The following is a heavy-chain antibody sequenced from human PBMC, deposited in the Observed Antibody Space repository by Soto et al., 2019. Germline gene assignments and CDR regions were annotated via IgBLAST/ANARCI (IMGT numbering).Heavy chain of an antibody. D-gene: IGHD5-12*01. CDR2: IYTSGST. V-gene: IGHV4-4*07. Sequence: SETLSLTCTVSGGSIRSYYWSWIRQPAGKGLEWIGRIYTSGSTNYNPSLKSRVTMSVDTSKNQFSLKLSSVTAADTAVYYCERDRRDGYNSDYFDYWGQGTLVTVYS. J-gene: IGHJ4*02. CDR3: ERDRRDGYNSDYFDY. CDR1: GGSIRSYY.